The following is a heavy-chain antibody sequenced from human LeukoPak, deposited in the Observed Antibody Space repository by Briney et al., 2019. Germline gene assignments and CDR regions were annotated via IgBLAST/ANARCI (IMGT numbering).Heavy chain of an antibody. D-gene: IGHD6-19*01. CDR2: IWYDGSNK. V-gene: IGHV3-33*03. CDR1: GFTFSSYG. Sequence: GSLRLSCAASGFTFSSYGMHWVRQAPGKGLEWVAVIWYDGSNKYYADSVKGRFTISRDNSKNTLYLQMNSLRAEDTGVYYCAKDAYSSGWYGGYVDYWGQGTLVTVSS. J-gene: IGHJ4*02. CDR3: AKDAYSSGWYGGYVDY.